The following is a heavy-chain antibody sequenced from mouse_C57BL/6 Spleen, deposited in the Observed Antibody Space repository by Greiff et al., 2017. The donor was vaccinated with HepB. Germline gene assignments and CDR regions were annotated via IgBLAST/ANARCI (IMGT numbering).Heavy chain of an antibody. V-gene: IGHV1-7*01. J-gene: IGHJ2*01. CDR3: ARFPYSSGVYFDY. CDR1: GYTFTSYW. Sequence: QVQLQQSGAELAKPGASVKLSCKASGYTFTSYWMHWVKQRPGQGLEWIGYINPSSGYTKYNQKFKDKATLTADKSSSTAYMQLSSLTYEDSAVYYCARFPYSSGVYFDYWGQGTTLTVSS. D-gene: IGHD3-2*02. CDR2: INPSSGYT.